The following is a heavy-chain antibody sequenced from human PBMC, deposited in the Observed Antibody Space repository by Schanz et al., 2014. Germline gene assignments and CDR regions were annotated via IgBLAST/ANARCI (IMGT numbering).Heavy chain of an antibody. J-gene: IGHJ4*02. D-gene: IGHD5-12*01. V-gene: IGHV3-7*05. CDR2: IKEDGSVK. Sequence: VHLLESGGGLVEPGGSLRLSCAASTFTFSSDWMSWVRQAPGKGLEWVANIKEDGSVKDYVDSVKGRFTMSRDNAKNSVFLQMKSLRAEDTAVYYCARKVVATIGGYYDNWGQGTLVIVSS. CDR3: ARKVVATIGGYYDN. CDR1: TFTFSSDW.